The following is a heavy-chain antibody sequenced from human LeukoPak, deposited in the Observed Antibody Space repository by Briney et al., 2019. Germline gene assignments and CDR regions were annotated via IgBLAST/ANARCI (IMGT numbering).Heavy chain of an antibody. J-gene: IGHJ4*02. CDR1: GFTFSSYA. Sequence: GGSLRLSCAASGFTFSSYAMHWVRQAPGKGLEWVAVISYDGSNKYYADSVKGQFTISRDNSKNTLYLQMNSLRAEDTAVYYCARDSDDPPFDYWGQGTLVTVSS. CDR2: ISYDGSNK. CDR3: ARDSDDPPFDY. D-gene: IGHD1-1*01. V-gene: IGHV3-30-3*01.